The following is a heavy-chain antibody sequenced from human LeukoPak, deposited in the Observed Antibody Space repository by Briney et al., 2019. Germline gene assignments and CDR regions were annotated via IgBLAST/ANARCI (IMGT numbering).Heavy chain of an antibody. Sequence: GGSLRLSCAASGFTFSSYEMNWVRQAPGKGLEWVSYISSSGSTIYYADSVKGRFTISRDNAKNSLYLQMNSLRAEDAAVYYCARAHRLDSSSSVSFPYYFDYWGQGTLVTVSS. CDR1: GFTFSSYE. CDR3: ARAHRLDSSSSVSFPYYFDY. D-gene: IGHD6-6*01. CDR2: ISSSGSTI. V-gene: IGHV3-48*03. J-gene: IGHJ4*02.